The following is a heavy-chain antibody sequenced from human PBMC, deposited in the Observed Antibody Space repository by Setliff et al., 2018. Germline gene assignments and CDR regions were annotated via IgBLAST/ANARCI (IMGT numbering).Heavy chain of an antibody. CDR1: GGSISSGGYY. D-gene: IGHD5-18*01. CDR3: ARVPRFTDTRNAFDI. J-gene: IGHJ3*02. CDR2: IYYSGST. Sequence: SETLSLTCTVSGGSISSGGYYWSWIRQHPGKGLEWIGYIYYSGSTYYNPSLKSRVTISVDTSKNQFSLKLNSVTAADTAVYYCARVPRFTDTRNAFDIWCQGTMVTVS. V-gene: IGHV4-31*03.